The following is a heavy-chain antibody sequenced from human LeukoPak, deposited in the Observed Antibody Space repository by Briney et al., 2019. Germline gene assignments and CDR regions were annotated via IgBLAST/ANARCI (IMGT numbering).Heavy chain of an antibody. CDR1: GFTFSSYA. V-gene: IGHV3-23*01. D-gene: IGHD6-6*01. CDR2: ITDTGSRT. J-gene: IGHJ4*02. Sequence: GGSLRLSCVASGFTFSSYAMSWVRQAPGKGLEWVSSITDTGSRTYYADSVKGRFTISRDNPKNTVYLQMSSLRAEDTALYYCAKRVPYSSSSVYFDFWGLGTLVTVST. CDR3: AKRVPYSSSSVYFDF.